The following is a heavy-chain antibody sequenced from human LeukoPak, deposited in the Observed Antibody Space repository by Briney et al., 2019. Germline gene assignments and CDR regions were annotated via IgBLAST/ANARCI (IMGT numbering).Heavy chain of an antibody. V-gene: IGHV3-43D*03. J-gene: IGHJ4*02. CDR2: ITWDAGST. CDR3: AKGTSSWHEFGY. D-gene: IGHD6-13*01. CDR1: GFTFDDYA. Sequence: GGSLRLSCAASGFTFDDYAMHWVRQAPGKGLEWVSLITWDAGSTYYADSVKGRFTISRDNSKNSLYLQMNSLRAEDTALYYCAKGTSSWHEFGYWGQGTLATVSS.